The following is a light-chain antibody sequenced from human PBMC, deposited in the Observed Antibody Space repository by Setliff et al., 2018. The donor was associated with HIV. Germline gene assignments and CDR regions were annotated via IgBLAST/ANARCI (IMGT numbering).Light chain of an antibody. CDR2: EVS. CDR1: SSDVGSYNL. J-gene: IGLJ1*01. V-gene: IGLV2-14*02. CDR3: CSYTSSNTHV. Sequence: QSALTQSASVSGSPGQSITISCTGTSSDVGSYNLVSWYQQHPGKAPKLMIYEVSNRPSGVSNRFSGSKSAYTASLTISGLQAEDEADYYCCSYTSSNTHVFGTGTKVTVL.